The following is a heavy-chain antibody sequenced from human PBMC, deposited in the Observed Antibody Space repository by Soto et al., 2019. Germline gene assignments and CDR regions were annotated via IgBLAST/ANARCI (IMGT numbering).Heavy chain of an antibody. CDR3: AKDSGFHGSGSPNGMDV. D-gene: IGHD3-10*01. CDR1: GFTFRNYA. CDR2: TSYAGSNK. V-gene: IGHV3-30-3*01. Sequence: QVQLVESGGGVVQPGRSLRLSCAASGFTFRNYAMHWVRQAPGKGLEWVAVTSYAGSNKNYADSVKGRFTISRDNSKNTLYLQMNSLRPEDTAVHYCAKDSGFHGSGSPNGMDVWGQGTTVTVSS. J-gene: IGHJ6*02.